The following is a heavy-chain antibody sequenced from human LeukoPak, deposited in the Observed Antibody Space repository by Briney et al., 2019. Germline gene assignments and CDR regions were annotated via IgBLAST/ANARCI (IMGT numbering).Heavy chain of an antibody. CDR2: IYYSGST. D-gene: IGHD3-10*01. V-gene: IGHV4-59*01. Sequence: SETLSLTCTVSGGSISSYYWSWIRQPPGKGLEWIGYIYYSGSTNYNPSLKSRVTISVDTSKNQFSLKLSSVTAADTAVYYCARDRGGFDPWGQGTLVTVSS. J-gene: IGHJ5*02. CDR1: GGSISSYY. CDR3: ARDRGGFDP.